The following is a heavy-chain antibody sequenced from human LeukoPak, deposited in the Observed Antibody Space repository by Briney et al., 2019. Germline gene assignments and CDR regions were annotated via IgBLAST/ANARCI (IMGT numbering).Heavy chain of an antibody. Sequence: SETLSLTCAVSGYSISSGYYWGWIRQPPGKGLEWIGSIYHSGSTYYNPSLKSRVTISVDTSKNQFSLKLSSVTDADTAVYYCARHLPLTTDEFDPWGQGTLVTVSS. V-gene: IGHV4-38-2*01. CDR1: GYSISSGYY. J-gene: IGHJ5*02. CDR2: IYHSGST. CDR3: ARHLPLTTDEFDP. D-gene: IGHD4-17*01.